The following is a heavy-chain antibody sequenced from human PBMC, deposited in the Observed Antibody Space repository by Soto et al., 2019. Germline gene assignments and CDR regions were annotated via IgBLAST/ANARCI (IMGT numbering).Heavy chain of an antibody. CDR2: IGGYKGNT. V-gene: IGHV1-18*01. D-gene: IGHD4-17*01. J-gene: IGHJ4*02. Sequence: ASVKVSCKASGYTFTNYGVSWVRQAPGQGLEWMGWIGGYKGNTNYAQKLQGRVTLTTDTSTSTAYMELRSLRSEDTAVYYCARTLYGDNVDYWGQGTLVTVSS. CDR3: ARTLYGDNVDY. CDR1: GYTFTNYG.